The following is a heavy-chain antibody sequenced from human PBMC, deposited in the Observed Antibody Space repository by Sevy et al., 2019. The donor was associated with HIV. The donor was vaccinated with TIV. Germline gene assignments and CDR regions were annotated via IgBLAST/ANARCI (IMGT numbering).Heavy chain of an antibody. CDR3: ARHHAGDYDFWSGYQTINWFDP. V-gene: IGHV4-39*01. Sequence: SETLSLTCTVSGGSISSSSYYWGWIRQPPGKGLEWIGSIYYSGSTYYNPSLKSRVTISVDTSKNQFSLRLSSVTAADTAVYYCARHHAGDYDFWSGYQTINWFDPWGQGTLVTVSS. CDR2: IYYSGST. CDR1: GGSISSSSYY. D-gene: IGHD3-3*01. J-gene: IGHJ5*02.